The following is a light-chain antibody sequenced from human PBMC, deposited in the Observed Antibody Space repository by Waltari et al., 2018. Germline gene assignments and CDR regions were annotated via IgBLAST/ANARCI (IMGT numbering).Light chain of an antibody. Sequence: QSALTQPASVSGSPGQSITISCTGTSRDVGSYYLVSWYQQHPGKAPKLMIYGVSKRPSVFSTRFSASKSGNTASLTISGLQAEDEADYYCCSYAGSSILYVFGTGTRVTVL. J-gene: IGLJ1*01. CDR3: CSYAGSSILYV. CDR2: GVS. CDR1: SRDVGSYYL. V-gene: IGLV2-23*02.